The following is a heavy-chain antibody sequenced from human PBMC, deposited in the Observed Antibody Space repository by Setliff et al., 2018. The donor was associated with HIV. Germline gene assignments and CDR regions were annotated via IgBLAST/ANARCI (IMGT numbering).Heavy chain of an antibody. Sequence: PGGSLRLSCEVSGFSFDDYCMNWVRQAPGKGLEWVSYISNKRTSIYYADSVKGRFTISRDNDNNSLYLQMSGLSAEDTAVYYCARGPTTVTNYYYYYMDVWGKGTTVTVSS. CDR2: ISNKRTSI. CDR3: ARGPTTVTNYYYYYMDV. V-gene: IGHV3-48*01. CDR1: GFSFDDYC. D-gene: IGHD4-17*01. J-gene: IGHJ6*03.